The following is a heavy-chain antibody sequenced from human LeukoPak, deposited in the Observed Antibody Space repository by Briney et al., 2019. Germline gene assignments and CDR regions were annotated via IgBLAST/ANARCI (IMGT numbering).Heavy chain of an antibody. D-gene: IGHD2-21*02. CDR2: IYYSGSA. CDR1: GGSISSGNYY. J-gene: IGHJ3*02. V-gene: IGHV4-30-4*02. CDR3: ARAYCGGDCYSYSLNDAFDI. Sequence: SETLSLTCTVSGGSISSGNYYWSWIRQSPGKGLEWIGYIYYSGSAYYNPSLKSRVTISVDTSKNQFSLKLSSVTAADTAVYYCARAYCGGDCYSYSLNDAFDIWGQGTMVTVSS.